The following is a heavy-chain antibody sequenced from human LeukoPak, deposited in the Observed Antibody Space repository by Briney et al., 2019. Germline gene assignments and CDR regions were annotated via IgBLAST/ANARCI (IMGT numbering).Heavy chain of an antibody. CDR2: ISSSGSSM. CDR1: GFTFSDYY. CDR3: ARESRDTAMVEDYFDY. J-gene: IGHJ4*02. D-gene: IGHD5-18*01. Sequence: GGSLRLSCAASGFTFSDYYMSWIRQAPGKGLEWLSYISSSGSSMYYADSVKGRFTISRDNTKSSLYLQMNSLRAEDTAVYYCARESRDTAMVEDYFDYWGQGTLVTVSS. V-gene: IGHV3-11*04.